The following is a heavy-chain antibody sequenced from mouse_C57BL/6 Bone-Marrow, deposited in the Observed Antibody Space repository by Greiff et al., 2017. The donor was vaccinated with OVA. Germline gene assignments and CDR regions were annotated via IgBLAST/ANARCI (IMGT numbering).Heavy chain of an antibody. V-gene: IGHV5-6*01. CDR1: GFTFSSYG. CDR3: ARHSYGSSYHYYAMDY. J-gene: IGHJ4*01. Sequence: EVQRVDSGGDLVKPGGSLKLSCAASGFTFSSYGMSWVRQTPDKRLEWVATISSGGSYTYYPDSVKGRFTISRDNAKNTLYLQMSSLKSEDTAMYYCARHSYGSSYHYYAMDYWGQGTSVTVSS. D-gene: IGHD1-1*01. CDR2: ISSGGSYT.